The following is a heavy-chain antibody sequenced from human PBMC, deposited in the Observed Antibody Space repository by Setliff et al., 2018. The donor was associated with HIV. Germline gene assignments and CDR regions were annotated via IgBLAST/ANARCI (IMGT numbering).Heavy chain of an antibody. CDR1: GGSINSGAYL. J-gene: IGHJ4*02. CDR3: ARVSTDYVWGSFLSSGPYYFDF. D-gene: IGHD3-16*01. Sequence: SETLSLTCTVSGGSINSGAYLWAWIRQPAGKGLEWIGRIFRAGNATYNPSLKSRAILSVDTSQNQFSLQLKHVTAADTAIYYCARVSTDYVWGSFLSSGPYYFDFWGQGALVTVSS. V-gene: IGHV4-61*02. CDR2: IFRAGNA.